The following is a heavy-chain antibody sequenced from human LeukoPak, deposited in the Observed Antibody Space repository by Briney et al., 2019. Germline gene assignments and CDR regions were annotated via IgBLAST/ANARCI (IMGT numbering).Heavy chain of an antibody. Sequence: PGGSLRLSCAASGFTFDDYAMHWVRQAPGKGLEWVSLISGDGGSTYYADSVKGRFTISRDNSKNSLYLQMNSLRTEDTALYYCAKAGVAAAGTLDFDYWGQGTLVTVSS. V-gene: IGHV3-43*02. D-gene: IGHD6-13*01. CDR1: GFTFDDYA. J-gene: IGHJ4*02. CDR2: ISGDGGST. CDR3: AKAGVAAAGTLDFDY.